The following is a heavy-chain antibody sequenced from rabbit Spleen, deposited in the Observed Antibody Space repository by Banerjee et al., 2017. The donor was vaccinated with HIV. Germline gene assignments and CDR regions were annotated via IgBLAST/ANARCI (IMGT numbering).Heavy chain of an antibody. J-gene: IGHJ4*01. V-gene: IGHV1S47*01. CDR2: IDAVFGTT. CDR1: GFDFSSYG. Sequence: QEQVVGSGGGLVQPGGSLKLSCKASGFDFSSYGVSWVRQAPGKGLEWIGYIDAVFGTTYYARWVNGRFTISSHNAQNTLYLQLNSLTAADTATYFCVRGASSSGYYSLWGQGTLVTVS. CDR3: VRGASSSGYYSL. D-gene: IGHD1-1*01.